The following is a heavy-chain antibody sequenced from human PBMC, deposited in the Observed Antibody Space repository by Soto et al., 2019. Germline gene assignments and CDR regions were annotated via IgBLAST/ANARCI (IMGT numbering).Heavy chain of an antibody. D-gene: IGHD3-3*01. CDR1: GYTFTSYA. V-gene: IGHV1-3*01. CDR2: INAGNGNT. CDR3: ASGYDFWSGGAYMDV. J-gene: IGHJ6*03. Sequence: QVQLVQSGAEVKKPGASVKVSCKASGYTFTSYAMHWVRQAPGQRLEWMGWINAGNGNTKYSQKYQGRVTITRDTSASTAYMELRSLRSEDTDVYYCASGYDFWSGGAYMDVWGKGTTVTVSS.